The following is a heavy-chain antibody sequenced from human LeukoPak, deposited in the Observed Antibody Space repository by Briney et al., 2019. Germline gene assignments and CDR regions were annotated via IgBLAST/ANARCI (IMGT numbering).Heavy chain of an antibody. D-gene: IGHD6-13*01. CDR1: GFTFSSYW. CDR3: ASGSLGAAVHFDY. CDR2: IKQDGSEK. J-gene: IGHJ4*02. V-gene: IGHV3-7*01. Sequence: PGGSLRLSCAASGFTFSSYWMSWVRQAPGKGLEWVANIKQDGSEKYYVDSVKGRFTISRDNAKNSLYLQMNSLRAEDTAVYYCASGSLGAAVHFDYWGQGTLVTVSS.